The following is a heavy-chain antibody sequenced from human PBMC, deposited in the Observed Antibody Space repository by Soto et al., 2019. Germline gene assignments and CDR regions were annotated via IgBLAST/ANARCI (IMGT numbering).Heavy chain of an antibody. CDR1: GGSFRGYY. V-gene: IGHV4-34*01. CDR2: INHSANT. D-gene: IGHD3-16*01. J-gene: IGHJ4*02. Sequence: QVQLQQWGSGLLKSSETLSLTCAVHGGSFRGYYLSWIRQPPGKGLEWIGEINHSANTNYNPSLKSRITISVDTSKNQFSVKLNSVTAADTAVYYCARGGVLWALWSHWGQGTLVTVSS. CDR3: ARGGVLWALWSH.